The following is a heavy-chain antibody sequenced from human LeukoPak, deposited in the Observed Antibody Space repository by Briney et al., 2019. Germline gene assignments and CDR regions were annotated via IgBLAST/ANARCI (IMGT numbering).Heavy chain of an antibody. J-gene: IGHJ4*02. CDR3: AGVRTSAALSAPFPVTFDF. Sequence: GGSLRLSCAASGFTFSSYGMHWVRQAPGKGLEWVAGIWYDGSNKYYADSLRGRFTISRDNSKNTLYLQINSLRAEAAAVYYGAGVRTSAALSAPFPVTFDFWGQGPVVIVSS. V-gene: IGHV3-33*01. D-gene: IGHD6-13*01. CDR2: IWYDGSNK. CDR1: GFTFSSYG.